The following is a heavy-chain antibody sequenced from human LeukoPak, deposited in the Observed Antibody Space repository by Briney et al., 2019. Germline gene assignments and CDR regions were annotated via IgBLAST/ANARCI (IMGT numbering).Heavy chain of an antibody. D-gene: IGHD3-10*01. J-gene: IGHJ4*02. CDR2: ISSGGNS. Sequence: SETLSLTCGVYGGSFRGYLWTWIRQSPGQGLEWIGEISSGGNSNENPSLKSRVSISVDTSKSQFSLKLNSVTAADTGVYYCATQARPYYGSGSSYPSGYYFDYWGQGTLVTVSS. CDR3: ATQARPYYGSGSSYPSGYYFDY. V-gene: IGHV4-34*01. CDR1: GGSFRGYL.